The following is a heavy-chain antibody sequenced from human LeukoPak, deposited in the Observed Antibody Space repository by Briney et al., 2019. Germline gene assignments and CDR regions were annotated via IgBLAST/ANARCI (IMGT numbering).Heavy chain of an antibody. CDR1: GGTFSSYA. Sequence: ASVKVSCKASGGTFSSYAISWVRQAPGQGLEWMGGIIPIFGTTNYAQKFQGRVTITTDESTSTAYMELSSLRSEDTAVYYCARGESRRGGKTIWGGTKNLRLDYWGQGTLVTVSS. CDR2: IIPIFGTT. D-gene: IGHD4-23*01. J-gene: IGHJ4*02. V-gene: IGHV1-69*05. CDR3: ARGESRRGGKTIWGGTKNLRLDY.